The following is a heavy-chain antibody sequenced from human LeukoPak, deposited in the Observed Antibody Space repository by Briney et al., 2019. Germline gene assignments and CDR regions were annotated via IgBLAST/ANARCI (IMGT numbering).Heavy chain of an antibody. CDR3: ARDHYGDYPYYDYYMGV. V-gene: IGHV1-69*13. D-gene: IGHD4-17*01. CDR2: IIPIFGTA. J-gene: IGHJ6*03. Sequence: GASVKVSCKASGGTFSSYAISWVRQAPGQGLEWMGGIIPIFGTANYAQKFQGRVTITADESTSTAYMELSSLRSEDTAVYYCARDHYGDYPYYDYYMGVWGKGTTVTISS. CDR1: GGTFSSYA.